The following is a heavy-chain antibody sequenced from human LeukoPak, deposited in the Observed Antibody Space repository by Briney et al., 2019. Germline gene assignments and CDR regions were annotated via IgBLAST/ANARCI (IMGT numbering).Heavy chain of an antibody. D-gene: IGHD1-26*01. Sequence: GGSLRLSCAASGFTFSSYAMSWVRQAPGKGLEWVSSISSSTNYIYYADSVRGRFTISRDNAKNSLYLQMNSLRDEDTAVYYCARRVVGAMPFDYWGQGTLVTVSS. V-gene: IGHV3-21*01. CDR3: ARRVVGAMPFDY. CDR2: ISSSTNYI. CDR1: GFTFSSYA. J-gene: IGHJ4*02.